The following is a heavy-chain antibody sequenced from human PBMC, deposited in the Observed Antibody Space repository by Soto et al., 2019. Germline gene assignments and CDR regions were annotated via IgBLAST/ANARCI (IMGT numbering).Heavy chain of an antibody. V-gene: IGHV1-18*01. CDR2: ISTYNGNT. Sequence: QVQLVQSGGEVKKPGASVKVSCKASGHTFTSYGISWVRQAPGQGLEWMGWISTYNGNTNYAQKVQGRVTMTTDTSTSTAYMELRSLRSDDTAVYYCARASGDYGLSEYFQHWGQGTLVTVSS. D-gene: IGHD4-17*01. CDR3: ARASGDYGLSEYFQH. J-gene: IGHJ1*01. CDR1: GHTFTSYG.